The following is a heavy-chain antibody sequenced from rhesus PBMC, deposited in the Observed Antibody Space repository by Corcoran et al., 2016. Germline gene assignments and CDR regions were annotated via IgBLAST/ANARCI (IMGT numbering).Heavy chain of an antibody. CDR1: GDSIRANY. CDR2: IGGSSGTT. V-gene: IGHV4-165*02. D-gene: IGHD5-36*01. Sequence: QVQLQESGPGLVKPSETLSLICSISGDSIRANYWHWVRQPPGKGQEWIGYIGGSSGTTSYNPSLKSRVTISTDTSKNQLSLTLNSVTAADTAVYYCARSGVTATVYWGQGVLVTVSS. CDR3: ARSGVTATVY. J-gene: IGHJ4*01.